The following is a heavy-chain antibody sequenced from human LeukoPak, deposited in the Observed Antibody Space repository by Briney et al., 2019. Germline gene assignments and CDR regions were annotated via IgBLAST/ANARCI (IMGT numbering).Heavy chain of an antibody. J-gene: IGHJ4*02. CDR2: INHSGST. V-gene: IGHV4-34*01. Sequence: SETLSLTCAVYGGSFSGCYWSWIRQPPGKGLEWIGEINHSGSTNYNPSLKSRVTISVDTSKNQFSLKLSSVTAADTAVYYCARGHPFDYWGQGTLVTVSS. CDR3: ARGHPFDY. CDR1: GGSFSGCY.